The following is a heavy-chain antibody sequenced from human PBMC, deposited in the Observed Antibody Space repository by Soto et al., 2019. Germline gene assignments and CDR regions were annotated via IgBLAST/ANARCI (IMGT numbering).Heavy chain of an antibody. CDR2: INPNSGGT. D-gene: IGHD5-18*01. CDR1: GYTFTGYY. J-gene: IGHJ2*01. V-gene: IGHV1-2*04. Sequence: QVQLVQSGAEVKKPGASVKVSCKASGYTFTGYYMHWVRQAPGQGLEWMGWINPNSGGTNYAQKFLGWVTMTRDTSISTAYMELSRLRSDDTAVYYCAREVLPVDTAMVTTLTRYFDLWGRGTLVTVSS. CDR3: AREVLPVDTAMVTTLTRYFDL.